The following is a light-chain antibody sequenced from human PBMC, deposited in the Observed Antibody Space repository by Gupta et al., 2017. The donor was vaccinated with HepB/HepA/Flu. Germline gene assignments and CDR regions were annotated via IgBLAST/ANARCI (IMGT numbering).Light chain of an antibody. Sequence: QAGLPQPPSVSKGLGQTATLTCTGNNNNVGNQGAAWLQQHQGHPPKSLSYRNNDRPSGISERFSASNSGNTASLTITGLQPEDEADYYCSAWDSSLNVQVFGGGTKLTVL. J-gene: IGLJ2*01. CDR3: SAWDSSLNVQV. V-gene: IGLV10-54*04. CDR2: RNN. CDR1: NNNVGNQG.